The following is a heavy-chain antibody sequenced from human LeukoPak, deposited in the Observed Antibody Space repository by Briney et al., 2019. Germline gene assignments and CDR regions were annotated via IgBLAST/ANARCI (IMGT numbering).Heavy chain of an antibody. Sequence: PGGSLRLSCAASGFTFSSYEMNWVRQAPGKGLEWVSYISSSGNTIYYADSVKGQFTISRDNAKNSLYLQMNSLRAEDTALYYCARGPYTDYWGQGTLVTVSS. CDR3: ARGPYTDY. D-gene: IGHD2-2*02. CDR1: GFTFSSYE. CDR2: ISSSGNTI. J-gene: IGHJ4*02. V-gene: IGHV3-48*03.